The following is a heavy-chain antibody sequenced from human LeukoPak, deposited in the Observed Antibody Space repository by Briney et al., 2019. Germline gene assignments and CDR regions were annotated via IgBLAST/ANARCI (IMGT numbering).Heavy chain of an antibody. D-gene: IGHD2-2*02. CDR2: INPNSGGT. V-gene: IGHV1-2*02. J-gene: IGHJ4*02. CDR3: ARDLEGCSSTSCYTGCNY. CDR1: GYTFTGYY. Sequence: ASVKVSCKASGYTFTGYYMHWVRQAPGQGLEWMGWINPNSGGTNYAQKFQGRVTMTRDTSVSTAYMELSRLRSDDTAVYYCARDLEGCSSTSCYTGCNYWGQGTLVTVSS.